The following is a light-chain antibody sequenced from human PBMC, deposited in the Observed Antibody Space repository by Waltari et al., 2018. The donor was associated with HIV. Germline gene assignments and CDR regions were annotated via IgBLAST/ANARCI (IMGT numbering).Light chain of an antibody. CDR2: DDN. CDR3: QVWDSSGDPYVV. V-gene: IGLV3-21*02. Sequence: SFVLTQPPSVSVAPGQTARIPCGGNKIGSKSVPWYQQTPVQAPRLVVYDDNDRPSGIPERFSGSNPGNTATRTINRVEAGDEADYYCQVWDSSGDPYVVFGGGTKLTVL. CDR1: KIGSKS. J-gene: IGLJ2*01.